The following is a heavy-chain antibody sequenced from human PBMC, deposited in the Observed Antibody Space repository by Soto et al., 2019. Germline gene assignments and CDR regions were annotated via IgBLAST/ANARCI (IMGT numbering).Heavy chain of an antibody. CDR2: IFWDDDK. CDR3: AHTHGCSYSINFDS. D-gene: IGHD6-13*01. Sequence: QITLKESGPTLVKPTQTLTLTCTFSGFSLTTSGVCVGWIRQPPGKALEWLALIFWDDDKRYSPPLKTRLTITKDTSNNQVDLTMSNMDPVDTATYYCAHTHGCSYSINFDSWGQGTQVTVSS. V-gene: IGHV2-5*02. J-gene: IGHJ4*02. CDR1: GFSLTTSGVC.